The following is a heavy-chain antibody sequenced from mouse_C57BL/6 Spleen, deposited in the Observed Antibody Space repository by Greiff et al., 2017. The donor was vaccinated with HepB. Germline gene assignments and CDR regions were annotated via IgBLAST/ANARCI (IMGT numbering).Heavy chain of an antibody. CDR2: IDPNSGGT. J-gene: IGHJ4*01. D-gene: IGHD1-1*01. CDR1: GYTFTSYW. CDR3: ARGGIFYYGSSSYAMDY. V-gene: IGHV1-72*01. Sequence: QVHVKQPGAELVKPGASVKLSCKASGYTFTSYWMHWVKQRPGRGLEWIGRIDPNSGGTKYNEKFKSKATLTVDKPSSTAYMQLSSLTSEDSAVYYCARGGIFYYGSSSYAMDYWGQGTSVTVSS.